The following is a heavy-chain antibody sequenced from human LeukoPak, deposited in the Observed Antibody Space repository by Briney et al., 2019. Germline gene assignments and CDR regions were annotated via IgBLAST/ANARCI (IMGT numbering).Heavy chain of an antibody. CDR1: GGSFSGYY. V-gene: IGHV4-34*01. CDR3: ASPFTYYDSSGYSLNWYFDL. CDR2: INHSGST. Sequence: PSETLSLTCAVYGGSFSGYYWSCIRQPPGKGLEWIGEINHSGSTNYNPSLKSRVTISVDTSKNQFSLRLSSVTAADTAVYYCASPFTYYDSSGYSLNWYFDLWGRGTLVTVSS. D-gene: IGHD3-22*01. J-gene: IGHJ2*01.